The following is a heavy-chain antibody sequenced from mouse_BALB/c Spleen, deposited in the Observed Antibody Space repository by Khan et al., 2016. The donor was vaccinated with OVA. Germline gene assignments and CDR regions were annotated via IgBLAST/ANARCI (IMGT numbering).Heavy chain of an antibody. V-gene: IGHV5-9-1*01. Sequence: EVELVESGGGLVKPGGSLKLSCAASGFTFSSFVMSWARPTPEKGLEWVATIYSAGFYTYYPDSVEGRFPISRDSAQNTLSLQMNSLRSEDTAMYYLANGNYGWFAYWGQRTLVTVSA. CDR1: GFTFSSFV. CDR2: IYSAGFYT. CDR3: ANGNYGWFAY. D-gene: IGHD1-1*02. J-gene: IGHJ3*01.